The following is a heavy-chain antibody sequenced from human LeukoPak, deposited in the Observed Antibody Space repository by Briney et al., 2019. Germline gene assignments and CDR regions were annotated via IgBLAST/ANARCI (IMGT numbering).Heavy chain of an antibody. Sequence: GSLRLSCAASGFTFSSYAMSWVRQAPGKGLEWVSAISGSGGSTYYADSVKGRFTISRDNSKNTLYLQMNSLRAEDTAVYYCAKESLSYDYVWGSYRYTSNFDYWGQGTLVTVSS. D-gene: IGHD3-16*02. CDR2: ISGSGGST. CDR3: AKESLSYDYVWGSYRYTSNFDY. CDR1: GFTFSSYA. V-gene: IGHV3-23*01. J-gene: IGHJ4*02.